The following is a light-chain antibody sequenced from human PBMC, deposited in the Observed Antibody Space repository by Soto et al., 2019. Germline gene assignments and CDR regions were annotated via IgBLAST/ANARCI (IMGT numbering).Light chain of an antibody. V-gene: IGKV3-20*01. J-gene: IGKJ1*01. CDR3: QQYGSSSWT. Sequence: EIVLTQSPGTPSLSPGERATLSCRASQSVSTSYLAWYQQKPGQAPRLLIYGASSRATGIPDRFSGSGSGTDFTLTINRLEPEDFAVYYCQQYGSSSWTFGQGTKVEIK. CDR2: GAS. CDR1: QSVSTSY.